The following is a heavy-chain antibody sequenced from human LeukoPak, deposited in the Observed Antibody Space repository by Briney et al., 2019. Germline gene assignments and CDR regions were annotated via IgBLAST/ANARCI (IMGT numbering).Heavy chain of an antibody. V-gene: IGHV2-5*02. D-gene: IGHD1-14*01. CDR1: GFSLPTSGVS. CDR3: THSGKHYYNDF. Sequence: SGPTLVKPTQTLTLTWTFSGFSLPTSGVSVAWIRQPPGKALEWLALIYWDDDKRYSPSLKNRLTITKDTSKNQVVLRMTNMDPVDTATYYCTHSGKHYYNDFWGQGAVVTVSS. CDR2: IYWDDDK. J-gene: IGHJ4*02.